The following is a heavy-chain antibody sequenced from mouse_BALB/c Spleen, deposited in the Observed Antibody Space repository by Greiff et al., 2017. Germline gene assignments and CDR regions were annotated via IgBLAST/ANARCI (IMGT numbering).Heavy chain of an antibody. D-gene: IGHD2-4*01. J-gene: IGHJ3*01. CDR2: IWSGGST. CDR1: GFSLTSYG. Sequence: VKVEESGPGLVQPSQSLSITCTVSGFSLTSYGVHWVRQSPGKGLEWLGVIWSGGSTDYNAAFISRLSISKDNSKSQVFFKMNSLQADDTAIYYCARNWGDYDPFAYWGQGTLVTVSA. CDR3: ARNWGDYDPFAY. V-gene: IGHV2-4-1*01.